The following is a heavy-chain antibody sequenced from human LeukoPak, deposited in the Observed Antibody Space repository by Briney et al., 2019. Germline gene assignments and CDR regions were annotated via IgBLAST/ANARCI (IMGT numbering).Heavy chain of an antibody. CDR3: ASSYYDILTGYYYFDY. V-gene: IGHV4-39*01. J-gene: IGHJ4*02. D-gene: IGHD3-9*01. CDR1: GGSISSSSYY. CDR2: IYYSGST. Sequence: PSETLSLTCTVSGGSISSSSYYWGWIRQPPGKGLEWIGSIYYSGSTYYNPSLKSRVTISVDTSKNQFSLKLSSVTAADTAVYYCASSYYDILTGYYYFDYWGQGTLVTVSS.